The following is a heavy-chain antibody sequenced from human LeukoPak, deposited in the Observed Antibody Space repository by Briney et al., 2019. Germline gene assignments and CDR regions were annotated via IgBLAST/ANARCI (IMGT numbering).Heavy chain of an antibody. Sequence: PSETLSLTCAVYGGSFSGYYWSWIRQPPGKGLEWIGEINHSGSTNYNPSLKSRVTISVDTSKNQFSLKLSSVTTADTAVYYCARAHKVSYFEAYYYGMDVWGQGTTVTVSS. J-gene: IGHJ6*02. CDR1: GGSFSGYY. CDR2: INHSGST. CDR3: ARAHKVSYFEAYYYGMDV. V-gene: IGHV4-34*01. D-gene: IGHD1-26*01.